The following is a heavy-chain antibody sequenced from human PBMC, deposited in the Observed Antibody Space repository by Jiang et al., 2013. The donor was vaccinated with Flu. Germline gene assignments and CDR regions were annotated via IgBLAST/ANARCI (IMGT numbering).Heavy chain of an antibody. CDR2: LYYSGNT. D-gene: IGHD3-10*02. CDR3: ATEGRDVDPFDP. CDR1: GDSISRYY. J-gene: IGHJ5*02. Sequence: GSGLVKPSETLSLTCNVSGDSISRYYWSWIRQPPGKGLEWIGCLYYSGNTNYNPSLKNRVTISVDTSKNQLSLTLNSVTAADTAVYYCATEGRDVDPFDPWGQGTLVTVSS. V-gene: IGHV4-59*01.